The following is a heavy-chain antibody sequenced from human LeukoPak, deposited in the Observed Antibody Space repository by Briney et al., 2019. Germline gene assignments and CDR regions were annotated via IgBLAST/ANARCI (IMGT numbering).Heavy chain of an antibody. Sequence: GGSLRLSCAASGFTFSHYWMHWVRQVPGKGLVWVSHINNDGSSTTYADSVKGRFTISRDNSKNTLHLQMNSLRAEDAAVYYCAKGGIAVAGTSYYYYMDVWGKGTTVTISS. D-gene: IGHD6-19*01. CDR2: INNDGSST. CDR1: GFTFSHYW. V-gene: IGHV3-74*01. CDR3: AKGGIAVAGTSYYYYMDV. J-gene: IGHJ6*03.